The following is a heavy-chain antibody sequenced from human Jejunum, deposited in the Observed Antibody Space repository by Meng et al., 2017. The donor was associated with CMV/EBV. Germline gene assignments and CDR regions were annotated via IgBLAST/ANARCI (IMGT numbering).Heavy chain of an antibody. Sequence: SLINYYWSWVRQSPDKGLEWIGSIYYSGSTKYSPSFKSRVTISVDTSNNQFSLELSSVIAADTAVYYCARDSYHYGSSTYNWFDPWGQGILVTVSS. CDR1: SLINYY. CDR3: ARDSYHYGSSTYNWFDP. V-gene: IGHV4-59*01. D-gene: IGHD3-10*01. J-gene: IGHJ5*02. CDR2: IYYSGST.